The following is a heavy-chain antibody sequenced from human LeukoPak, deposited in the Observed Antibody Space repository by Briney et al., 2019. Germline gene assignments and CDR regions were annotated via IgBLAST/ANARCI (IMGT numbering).Heavy chain of an antibody. V-gene: IGHV4-30-2*01. Sequence: PSETLSPTCAVSGGSISSGGYSWSWIRQPPGKGLEWIGYIYHSGSTYYNPSLKSRVTISVDRSKNQFSLKLSSVTAADTAVYYCARGPYYYYYGMDVWGQGTTVTVSS. CDR1: GGSISSGGYS. CDR3: ARGPYYYYYGMDV. J-gene: IGHJ6*02. CDR2: IYHSGST.